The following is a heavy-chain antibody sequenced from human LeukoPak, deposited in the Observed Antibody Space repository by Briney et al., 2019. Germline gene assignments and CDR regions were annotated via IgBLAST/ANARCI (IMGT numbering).Heavy chain of an antibody. CDR3: ARGTIKRTAMALRGMNAFDI. D-gene: IGHD5-18*01. V-gene: IGHV4-39*01. CDR2: IYYSGST. CDR1: GGSISSSSYY. Sequence: SETLSLTCTVSGGSISSSSYYWGRIRQPPGKGLEWIGSIYYSGSTYYNPSLKSRVTISVDTSKNQFSLKLSSVTAADTAVYYCARGTIKRTAMALRGMNAFDIWGQGTMVTVSS. J-gene: IGHJ3*02.